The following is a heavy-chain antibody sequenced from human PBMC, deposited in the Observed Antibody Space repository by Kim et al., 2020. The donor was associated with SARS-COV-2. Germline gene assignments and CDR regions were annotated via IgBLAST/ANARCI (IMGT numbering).Heavy chain of an antibody. D-gene: IGHD3-3*01. CDR3: ARDWPVSTIFGVVIRIPTLFDY. J-gene: IGHJ4*02. CDR1: GFTFSDYY. CDR2: ISSSGSTI. V-gene: IGHV3-11*01. Sequence: GGSLRLSCAASGFTFSDYYMSWIRQAPGKGLEWVSYISSSGSTIYYADSVKGRFTISRDNAKNSLYLQMNSLRAEDTAVYYCARDWPVSTIFGVVIRIPTLFDYWGQGTLVTVSS.